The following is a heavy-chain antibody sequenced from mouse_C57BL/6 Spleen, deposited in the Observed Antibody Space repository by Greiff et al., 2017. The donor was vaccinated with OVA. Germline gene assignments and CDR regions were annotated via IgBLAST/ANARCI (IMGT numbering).Heavy chain of an antibody. V-gene: IGHV5-17*01. CDR3: ARGGTGTWFAY. CDR1: GFTFSDYG. CDR2: ISSGSSTI. D-gene: IGHD4-1*01. Sequence: EMKLMESGGGLVKPGGSLKLSCAASGFTFSDYGMHWVRQAPEKGLEWVAYISSGSSTIYYADTVKGRFTISRDNAKNTLFLQMTSLRSEDTAMYYCARGGTGTWFAYWGQGTLVTVSA. J-gene: IGHJ3*01.